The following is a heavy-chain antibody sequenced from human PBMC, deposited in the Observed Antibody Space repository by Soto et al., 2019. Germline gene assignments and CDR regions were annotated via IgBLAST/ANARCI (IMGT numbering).Heavy chain of an antibody. J-gene: IGHJ6*02. CDR3: ARGQFIATTGSIYYYQYGMNV. CDR1: GGSFSGYY. Sequence: SETLSLPCAVYGGSFSGYYWSWIRQPPGKGLEWIGEINHSGSTNYNPSRKSRVTISVDTSKNQFSLKLSSVTAADTGVYYCARGQFIATTGSIYYYQYGMNVWGQGSKVSFS. D-gene: IGHD1-1*01. CDR2: INHSGST. V-gene: IGHV4-34*01.